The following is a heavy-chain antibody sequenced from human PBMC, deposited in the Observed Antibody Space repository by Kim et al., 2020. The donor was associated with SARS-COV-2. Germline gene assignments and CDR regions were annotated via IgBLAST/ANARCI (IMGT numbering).Heavy chain of an antibody. J-gene: IGHJ4*02. CDR3: ARSAYYYDSSGYYFDY. D-gene: IGHD3-22*01. Sequence: KFQGRVTHTADKSTSPAYMELSSLRSEDTAVYYCARSAYYYDSSGYYFDYWGQGTLVTVSS. V-gene: IGHV1-69*02.